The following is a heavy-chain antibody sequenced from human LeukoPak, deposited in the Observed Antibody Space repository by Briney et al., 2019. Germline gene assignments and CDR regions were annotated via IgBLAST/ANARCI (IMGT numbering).Heavy chain of an antibody. CDR2: IYYSGST. V-gene: IGHV4-59*01. D-gene: IGHD1-26*01. CDR1: GGSISSYY. CDR3: ARVSSGSYYFDY. Sequence: KASETLSLTCTVSGGSISSYYWSWIRQPPGKGLEWIGYIYYSGSTNYNPSLKSRVTISVDTSKNQFSLKLSSVTAADTAVFYCARVSSGSYYFDYWGQGTLVTVSS. J-gene: IGHJ4*02.